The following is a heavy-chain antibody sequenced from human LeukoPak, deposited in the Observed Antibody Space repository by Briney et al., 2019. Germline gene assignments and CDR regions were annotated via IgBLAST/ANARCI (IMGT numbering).Heavy chain of an antibody. CDR3: AKAGSSGWSSSGGDY. D-gene: IGHD6-19*01. Sequence: PGGSLRLSCAASGFTFNNFAMSWVRRAPGKGLEWVSTISGSGGSTFYADSVKGRFPISRDNSKNTLFLQMNSLRVEDTAIYYCAKAGSSGWSSSGGDYWGQGSLVTVSS. J-gene: IGHJ4*02. CDR1: GFTFNNFA. V-gene: IGHV3-23*01. CDR2: ISGSGGST.